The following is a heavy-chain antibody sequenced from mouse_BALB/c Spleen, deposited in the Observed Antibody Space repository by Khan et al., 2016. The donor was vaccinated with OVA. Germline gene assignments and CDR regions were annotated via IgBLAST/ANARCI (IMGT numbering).Heavy chain of an antibody. V-gene: IGHV1-63*02. D-gene: IGHD1-1*01. CDR3: PRPYYYCSTYDTMDA. J-gene: IGHJ4*01. CDR2: IHPGSGNT. CDR1: GYTFTNYW. Sequence: QVQLKESGAELVRPGTSVKMSCKAAGYTFTNYWIGWIKQRPGHGLEWIGDIHPGSGNTNYSEKFKGKATLTADTSSNTAYMEFSSLTSEDSAIXYAPRPYYYCSTYDTMDAWGHGTSVTVSS.